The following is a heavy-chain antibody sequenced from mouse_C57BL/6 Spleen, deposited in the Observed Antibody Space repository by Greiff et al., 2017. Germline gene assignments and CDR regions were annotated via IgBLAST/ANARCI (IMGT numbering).Heavy chain of an antibody. CDR3: ARPGYGYDGYYYAMDY. V-gene: IGHV5-12*01. CDR2: ISNGGGST. J-gene: IGHJ4*01. Sequence: EVKLVESGGGLVQPGGSLKLSCAASGFTFSDSYMYWVRQTPEKRLEWVAYISNGGGSTYYPDTVKGRFTISRDNAKNTLYLQMSRLKSEDTAMYYWARPGYGYDGYYYAMDYWGQGTSVTVSS. D-gene: IGHD2-2*01. CDR1: GFTFSDSY.